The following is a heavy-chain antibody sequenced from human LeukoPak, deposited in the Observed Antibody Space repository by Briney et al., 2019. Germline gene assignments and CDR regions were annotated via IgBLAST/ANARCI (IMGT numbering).Heavy chain of an antibody. CDR3: ARDGRDRNGFDP. Sequence: ASVKVSCKASGYTFTSYGISWVRQAPGQGLEWMGWMNPNSGDTKYAQKFQGWVTMTRDTSNSTAYMELSRLTSDDTAVYYCARDGRDRNGFDPWGQGTLVTVSS. CDR2: MNPNSGDT. J-gene: IGHJ5*02. D-gene: IGHD1-26*01. CDR1: GYTFTSYG. V-gene: IGHV1-2*04.